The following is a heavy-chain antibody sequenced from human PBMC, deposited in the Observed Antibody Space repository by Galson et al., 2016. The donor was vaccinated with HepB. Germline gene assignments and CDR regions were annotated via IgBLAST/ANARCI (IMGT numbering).Heavy chain of an antibody. CDR1: GDSVSSNSAA. CDR2: TYYRSKWYN. J-gene: IGHJ6*02. CDR3: ARERLRYFDWLRNRYYYYGMDV. D-gene: IGHD3-9*01. Sequence: CAISGDSVSSNSAAWNWIGQSPSRGLEWLGRTYYRSKWYNDYAVSVESRITINPDTSKNQVSLQLNSVTPEDTAVYYCARERLRYFDWLRNRYYYYGMDVWGQGTTVTVSS. V-gene: IGHV6-1*01.